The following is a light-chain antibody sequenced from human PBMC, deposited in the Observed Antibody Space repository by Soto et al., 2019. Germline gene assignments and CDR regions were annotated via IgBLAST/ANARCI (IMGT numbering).Light chain of an antibody. CDR3: PQYNNWLPGFT. CDR1: QSVSSN. CDR2: GAS. Sequence: EIVMTQSPATLSVSPGERATLSCRASQSVSSNLAWYQQKPGQAPRLLIYGASTRATGIPARFRGSGSGTEFTINIIQLQSEDFAMYCCPQYNNWLPGFTFGPGTKVDIK. V-gene: IGKV3-15*01. J-gene: IGKJ3*01.